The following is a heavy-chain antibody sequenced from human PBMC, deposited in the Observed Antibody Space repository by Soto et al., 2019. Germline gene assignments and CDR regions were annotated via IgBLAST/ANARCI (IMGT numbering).Heavy chain of an antibody. Sequence: VKVSCKASGGPFISYAIIWGRQAPVQGLEWMGGIIPIFGTANYAQKFQGRVTITADESTSTAYMELSSLRSEDTAVYYCARGTPYYDILNGYRAEYFQHWGQGTLVTVSS. CDR2: IIPIFGTA. J-gene: IGHJ1*01. CDR1: GGPFISYA. CDR3: ARGTPYYDILNGYRAEYFQH. D-gene: IGHD3-9*01. V-gene: IGHV1-69*13.